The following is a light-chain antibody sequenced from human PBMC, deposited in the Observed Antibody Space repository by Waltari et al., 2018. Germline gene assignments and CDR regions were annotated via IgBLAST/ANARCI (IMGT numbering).Light chain of an antibody. CDR1: PSVLYSSNNNTY. CDR2: WAS. Sequence: DIVMTHTPDSLAVALGEMATINCNDSPSVLYSSNNNTYLAWYQQKPGQPPKLLIYWASTRESGVPDRFSGSGSGTDFTLPISSLQAEDVAVYYCQQYYSTPWTFGQGTKVEIK. J-gene: IGKJ1*01. V-gene: IGKV4-1*01. CDR3: QQYYSTPWT.